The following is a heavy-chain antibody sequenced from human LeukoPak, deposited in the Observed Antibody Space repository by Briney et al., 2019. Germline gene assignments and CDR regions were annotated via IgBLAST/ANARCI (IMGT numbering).Heavy chain of an antibody. Sequence: PGGSLRLSCAASGFTFSNSSLNWVRQTPGKGLEWVSSISVSSGYKYYADSVKGRFTISRDNAKNSLCLQMNSLRVEDTAVYYCASSGYYSAFDNWGQGTLVTVSS. CDR3: ASSGYYSAFDN. CDR2: ISVSSGYK. D-gene: IGHD3-22*01. CDR1: GFTFSNSS. J-gene: IGHJ4*02. V-gene: IGHV3-21*01.